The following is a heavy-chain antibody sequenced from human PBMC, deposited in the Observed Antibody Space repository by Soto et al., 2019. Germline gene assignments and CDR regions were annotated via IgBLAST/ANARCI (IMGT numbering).Heavy chain of an antibody. CDR3: ARRQIPPPTRGAANARGGMDV. J-gene: IGHJ6*02. V-gene: IGHV3-33*01. CDR2: IWNDGSNS. Sequence: QVQLVESGGGVAQPGRSLRLSCAASGFTFNNYGMHWVRQAPGKGLEWLAVIWNDGSNSSYANSVKGRFTISRDNSKNTLYLQMSSLRAEDTAVYYCARRQIPPPTRGAANARGGMDVWGQGTTVTVSS. CDR1: GFTFNNYG. D-gene: IGHD6-13*01.